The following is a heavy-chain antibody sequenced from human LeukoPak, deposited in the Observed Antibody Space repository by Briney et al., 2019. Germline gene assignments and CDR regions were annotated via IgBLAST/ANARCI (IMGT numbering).Heavy chain of an antibody. Sequence: VASVKVSCKASGGTFSSYAISWVRQAPGQGLEWMGGIIPIFGTANYAQKFQGRVTITADESTSTAYMELSSLRSEDTAVYYCAARRLTVTTEIDYWGQGTLVTVSS. D-gene: IGHD4-17*01. CDR3: AARRLTVTTEIDY. V-gene: IGHV1-69*13. CDR2: IIPIFGTA. J-gene: IGHJ4*02. CDR1: GGTFSSYA.